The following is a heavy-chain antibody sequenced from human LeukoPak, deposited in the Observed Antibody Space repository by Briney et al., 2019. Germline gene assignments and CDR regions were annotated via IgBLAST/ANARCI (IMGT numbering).Heavy chain of an antibody. V-gene: IGHV3-66*01. CDR1: GFTVSSNY. CDR3: ARVPGIAVAGVYYFDY. J-gene: IGHJ4*02. D-gene: IGHD6-19*01. CDR2: IYSGDST. Sequence: GGSLRLSCAASGFTVSSNYMSWVRQAPGKGLEWVSVIYSGDSTYYADSVKGRFTISRDNSKNTLYLQMNSLRAEDTAVYYCARVPGIAVAGVYYFDYWGQGTLVTVSS.